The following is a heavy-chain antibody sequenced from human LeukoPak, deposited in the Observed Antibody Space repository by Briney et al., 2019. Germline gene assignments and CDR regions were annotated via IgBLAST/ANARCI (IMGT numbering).Heavy chain of an antibody. V-gene: IGHV4-39*01. CDR2: IYYSGST. J-gene: IGHJ3*02. Sequence: SETLSLTCTVSVGSLSSSRFYWGWIRQPPGKGLEWFGSIYYSGSTYYNPSLKSRVTISVDTSKNHFSLKLSSVTAADTAVYYCARQYSSSWIDAFDIWGQGTMVTVSS. D-gene: IGHD6-13*01. CDR3: ARQYSSSWIDAFDI. CDR1: VGSLSSSRFY.